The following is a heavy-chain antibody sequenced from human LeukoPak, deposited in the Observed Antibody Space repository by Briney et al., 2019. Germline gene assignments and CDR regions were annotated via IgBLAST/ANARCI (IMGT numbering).Heavy chain of an antibody. Sequence: PGGSERLSCAASGFTFSSYGMHWVRQAPGKGLEWVAVISYDGSNKDYADSVKGRFTISRDNSKNTLYLQMNSLRAEDAAVYYCAKDSRNGGPFDYWGQETVVSLFS. CDR1: GFTFSSYG. CDR2: ISYDGSNK. V-gene: IGHV3-30*18. J-gene: IGHJ4*02. CDR3: AKDSRNGGPFDY. D-gene: IGHD4-23*01.